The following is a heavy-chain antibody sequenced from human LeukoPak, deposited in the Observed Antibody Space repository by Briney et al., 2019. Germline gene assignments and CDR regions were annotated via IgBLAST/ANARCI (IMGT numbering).Heavy chain of an antibody. D-gene: IGHD1-1*01. Sequence: GGSLRLSCAASGFTFSSYAMNWVRQAPGKGLEWVSVVVGSGGSTCYADSVKGRFTISRDNSKNTLYLQMSSLRVEDTAIYYCAKGQELDDGVFDSWGQGTLVTVSS. CDR2: VVGSGGST. CDR3: AKGQELDDGVFDS. J-gene: IGHJ4*02. CDR1: GFTFSSYA. V-gene: IGHV3-23*01.